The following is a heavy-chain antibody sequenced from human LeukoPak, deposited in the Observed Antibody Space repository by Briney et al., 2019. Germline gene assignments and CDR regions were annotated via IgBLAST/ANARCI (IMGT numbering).Heavy chain of an antibody. Sequence: SVKVSCKASGGTFSSYAISWVRQAPGQGLEWMGGIIPIFGTANYAQKFQGRVTITADESTSTAYTELSSLRSEDTAVYYCARAPPDHYGSSGYLDYWGQGTLVTLSS. CDR2: IIPIFGTA. V-gene: IGHV1-69*01. CDR3: ARAPPDHYGSSGYLDY. D-gene: IGHD3-22*01. CDR1: GGTFSSYA. J-gene: IGHJ4*02.